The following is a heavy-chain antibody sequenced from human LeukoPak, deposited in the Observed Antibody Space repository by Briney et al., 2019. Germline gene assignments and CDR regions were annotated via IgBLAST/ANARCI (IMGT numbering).Heavy chain of an antibody. CDR1: GFTFSTYG. Sequence: GGSLRLSCAASGFTFSTYGMHWVRQAPGKGLEWVAVISYDGSNEYYADSVKGRFTISRDNSKNTLYLQMNSLKAEDTAVYYCARLTGASNSGYWGQGTLVTVSS. J-gene: IGHJ4*02. V-gene: IGHV3-30*03. D-gene: IGHD2-8*02. CDR2: ISYDGSNE. CDR3: ARLTGASNSGY.